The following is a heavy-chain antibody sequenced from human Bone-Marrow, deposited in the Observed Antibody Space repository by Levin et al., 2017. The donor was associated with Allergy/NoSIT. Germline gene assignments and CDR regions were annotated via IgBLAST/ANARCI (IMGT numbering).Heavy chain of an antibody. V-gene: IGHV1-3*01. CDR1: GYAFSVYT. J-gene: IGHJ4*02. Sequence: GESLKISCKASGYAFSVYTIQWMRQAPGQGLEWVGWFTAYHDTRYSEKFQGRVTMTRDTSATTAYMELSSLTSEDTAVYYCARDLPETGYFDYWGQGSLVSVSS. CDR3: ARDLPETGYFDY. D-gene: IGHD3-9*01. CDR2: FTAYHDT.